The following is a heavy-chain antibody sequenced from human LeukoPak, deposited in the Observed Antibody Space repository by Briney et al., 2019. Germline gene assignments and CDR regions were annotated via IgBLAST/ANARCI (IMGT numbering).Heavy chain of an antibody. CDR3: ARRGYYYDSSGAFDI. CDR2: ISAYNGNT. Sequence: ASVKVSCKASGGTFSSYAISWVRQAPGQGLEWMGWISAYNGNTNYAQKLQGRVTMTTDTSTSTAYMELRSLRSDDTAVYYCARRGYYYDSSGAFDIWGQGTMVTVSS. V-gene: IGHV1-18*01. J-gene: IGHJ3*02. CDR1: GGTFSSYA. D-gene: IGHD3-22*01.